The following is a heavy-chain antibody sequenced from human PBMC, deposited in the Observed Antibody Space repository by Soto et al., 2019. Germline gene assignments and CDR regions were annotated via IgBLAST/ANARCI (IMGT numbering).Heavy chain of an antibody. CDR2: ISGSGDSS. CDR1: EFTFSSSA. Sequence: EVQLLESGGGLVPPGGSLSLSCAASEFTFSSSAMSWVRQAPGKGLEWVSAISGSGDSSYYADSVKGRFTISRDNSKNTLYLQMNRLRAEDTAIYYCAKDDNTNYWGRNIEFWGQGTLVTVSS. CDR3: AKDDNTNYWGRNIEF. D-gene: IGHD3-16*01. J-gene: IGHJ4*02. V-gene: IGHV3-23*01.